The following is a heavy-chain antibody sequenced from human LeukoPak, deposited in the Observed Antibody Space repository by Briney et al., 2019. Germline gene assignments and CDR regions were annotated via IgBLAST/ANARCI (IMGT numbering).Heavy chain of an antibody. D-gene: IGHD1-26*01. CDR3: ASRELGY. CDR1: GYTFTGYF. V-gene: IGHV1-2*02. J-gene: IGHJ4*02. CDR2: INPDSGVT. Sequence: ASVKVSCKTSGYTFTGYFMHWVRQAPGRGLEWLGWINPDSGVTKYAQKFQGRVTMTRDTSISTAYMGLSRLRSDDTAVYYCASRELGYWGQGTLVTVSS.